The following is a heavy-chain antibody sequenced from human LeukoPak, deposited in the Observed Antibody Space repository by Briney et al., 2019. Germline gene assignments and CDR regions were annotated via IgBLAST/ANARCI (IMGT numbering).Heavy chain of an antibody. CDR2: INHSGST. V-gene: IGHV4-34*01. Sequence: SETLSLTCAVSGGSFSSYYWSWIRQPPGKGLEWIGEINHSGSTTYKPSLKSRVTISVDTSKNQFSLKLSSVTAADTAVYYCARGRGRGVLITTSRRSFWFDSWGQGTLVTVSS. CDR1: GGSFSSYY. J-gene: IGHJ5*01. D-gene: IGHD3-22*01. CDR3: ARGRGRGVLITTSRRSFWFDS.